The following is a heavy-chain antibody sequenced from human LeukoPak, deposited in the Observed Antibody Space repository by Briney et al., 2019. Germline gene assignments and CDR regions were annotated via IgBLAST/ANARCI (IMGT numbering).Heavy chain of an antibody. J-gene: IGHJ6*03. V-gene: IGHV4-39*07. CDR1: GGSISSSSYY. CDR3: ARIIAGPDYYMDV. D-gene: IGHD1-14*01. CDR2: IYHSGST. Sequence: PSETLSLTCTVSGGSISSSSYYWGWIRQPPGKGLEWIGYIYHSGSTYYNPSLKSRVTISVDRSKNQFSLKLSSVTAADTAVYYCARIIAGPDYYMDVWGKGTTVTVSS.